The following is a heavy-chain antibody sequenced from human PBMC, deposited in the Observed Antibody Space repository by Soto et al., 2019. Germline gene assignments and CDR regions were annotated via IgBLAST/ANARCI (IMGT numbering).Heavy chain of an antibody. CDR2: INPNSGGT. CDR3: ARAEYYDFWSGYFNGMDV. V-gene: IGHV1-2*04. CDR1: GYTFTGYY. J-gene: IGHJ6*02. Sequence: ASVKVSCKASGYTFTGYYMHWVRQAPGQGLEWMGWINPNSGGTNYAQKFQGWVTMTRDTSISTAYMELSRLRSDDTAVYYCARAEYYDFWSGYFNGMDVWGQGTTVTVSS. D-gene: IGHD3-3*01.